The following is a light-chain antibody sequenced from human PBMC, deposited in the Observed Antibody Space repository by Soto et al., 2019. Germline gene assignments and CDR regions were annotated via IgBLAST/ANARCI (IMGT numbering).Light chain of an antibody. J-gene: IGKJ2*01. CDR3: QQYCSSPPYT. CDR1: QSVSNNY. V-gene: IGKV3-20*01. Sequence: EVVLTQSPGTLSLSPGERATLSCRASQSVSNNYFAWYQQKPGQAPRLLIFGSSDRATGIPDRFSGSGSGTDSTLTIIRLEPDDFALYYCQQYCSSPPYTFGHGTKLHIK. CDR2: GSS.